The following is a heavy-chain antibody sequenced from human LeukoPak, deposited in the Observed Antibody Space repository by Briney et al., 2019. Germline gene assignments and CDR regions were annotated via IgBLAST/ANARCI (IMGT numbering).Heavy chain of an antibody. Sequence: GRSLRLSCAASGFTFSSYAMHWVRQAPGKGLEWVAVISYDGSNKYYADSVKGRFTISRDNAKNSLYLELNSLRAEDTAVYHCVRDSDDYGDHTTRRFDYWGQGTLVTVSS. CDR1: GFTFSSYA. J-gene: IGHJ4*02. CDR2: ISYDGSNK. V-gene: IGHV3-30*04. CDR3: VRDSDDYGDHTTRRFDY. D-gene: IGHD4-17*01.